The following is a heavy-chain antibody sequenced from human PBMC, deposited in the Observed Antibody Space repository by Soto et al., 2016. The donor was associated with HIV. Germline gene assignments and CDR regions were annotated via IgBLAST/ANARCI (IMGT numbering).Heavy chain of an antibody. D-gene: IGHD1-26*01. J-gene: IGHJ2*01. CDR1: GFTFSSYA. CDR2: ISGSGGST. V-gene: IGHV3-23*01. Sequence: EVQLLESGGGLVQPGGSLRLSCAASGFTFSSYAMSWVRQAPGKGLEWVSAISGSGGSTYYADSVKGRFTISRDNSKNTLYLQMNSLRAEDTAVYYCARGSGSYFEPYWYFDLWGRGTLVTVSS. CDR3: ARGSGSYFEPYWYFDL.